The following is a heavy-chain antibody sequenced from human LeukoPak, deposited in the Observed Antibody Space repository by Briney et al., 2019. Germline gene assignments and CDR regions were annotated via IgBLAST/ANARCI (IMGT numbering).Heavy chain of an antibody. V-gene: IGHV4-61*02. CDR2: IYTSGST. CDR3: ARDRGGRGLQGYYYMDV. J-gene: IGHJ6*03. Sequence: SETLSLTCTVSGGSISSGSYYWSWIRQPAGKGLEWIGRIYTSGSTNYNPSLKSRVTISVDTSKNQFSLKLSSVTAADTAVYYCARDRGGRGLQGYYYMDVWGKGTTVTVSS. D-gene: IGHD4-11*01. CDR1: GGSISSGSYY.